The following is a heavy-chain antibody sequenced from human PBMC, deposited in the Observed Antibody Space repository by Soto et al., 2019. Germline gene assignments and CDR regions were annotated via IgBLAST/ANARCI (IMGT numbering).Heavy chain of an antibody. D-gene: IGHD1-1*01. CDR2: IYHTGTT. V-gene: IGHV4-38-2*01. CDR3: VRDGTKTLRDWFDP. CDR1: GYYIIGIYH. Sequence: SESLSLTCAVSGYYIIGIYHRAWIRSSAGRGLEWIGRIYHTGTTDYNPSLKSRVMMSVDTSKKQFSLKLRSVTAADTAVYYCVRDGTKTLRDWFDPWGQGISVTVS. J-gene: IGHJ5*02.